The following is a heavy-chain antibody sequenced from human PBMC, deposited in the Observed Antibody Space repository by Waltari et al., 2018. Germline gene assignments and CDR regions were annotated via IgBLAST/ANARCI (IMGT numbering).Heavy chain of an antibody. CDR1: GFTSSSYS. J-gene: IGHJ4*02. CDR2: IRSSSDTI. D-gene: IGHD6-6*01. CDR3: ARGEYSLTY. Sequence: EVQLVESGGGLVQPGGSLRLSCAASGFTSSSYSMNWVRQAPGKGLEWISYIRSSSDTIYYADSVKGRFTISRDNAKNSLYLQMNSLRVEDTAVYYCARGEYSLTYWGQGTLVTVPS. V-gene: IGHV3-48*04.